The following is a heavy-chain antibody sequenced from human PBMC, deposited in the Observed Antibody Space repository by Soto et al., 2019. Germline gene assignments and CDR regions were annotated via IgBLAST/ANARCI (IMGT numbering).Heavy chain of an antibody. CDR2: IGTAGDT. CDR3: ARGVLRYFDWSLDAFDI. CDR1: GFTFSSYD. J-gene: IGHJ3*02. V-gene: IGHV3-13*01. D-gene: IGHD3-9*01. Sequence: PGGSLRLSCAASGFTFSSYDMHWVRQATGKGLEWVSAIGTAGDTYYPGSVKGQFTISGENAKNSLYLQMNSLRAGDTAVYYCARGVLRYFDWSLDAFDIWGQGTMVTVSS.